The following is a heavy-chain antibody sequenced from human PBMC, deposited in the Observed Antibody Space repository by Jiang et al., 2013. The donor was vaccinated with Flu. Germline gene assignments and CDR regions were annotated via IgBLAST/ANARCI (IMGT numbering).Heavy chain of an antibody. J-gene: IGHJ4*02. V-gene: IGHV3-9*01. CDR1: GFTFDDYA. Sequence: GLVQPGRSLRLSCAASGFTFDDYAMHWVRQAPGKGLEWVSGISWNSGSIGYADSVKGRFTISRDNAKNSLYLQMNSLRAEDTALYYCAKGYSGYGYFDYWGQGTLVTVSS. D-gene: IGHD5-12*01. CDR3: AKGYSGYGYFDY. CDR2: ISWNSGSI.